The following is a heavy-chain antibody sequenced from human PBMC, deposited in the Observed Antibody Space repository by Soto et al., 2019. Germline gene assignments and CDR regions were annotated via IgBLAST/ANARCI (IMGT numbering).Heavy chain of an antibody. CDR3: ARGWGYDSNDYYYAY. Sequence: QVQLVQSGAEVRKPGSSVKVSCKASGGTFSRHAISWVRQAPGQGLEWMGGIIPIFGTANHAQKFQGRVMIIADESTSTVYMEVSSLRSDDTAMYYCARGWGYDSNDYYYAYWGQGTLVIVSS. CDR1: GGTFSRHA. CDR2: IIPIFGTA. D-gene: IGHD3-22*01. V-gene: IGHV1-69*01. J-gene: IGHJ4*02.